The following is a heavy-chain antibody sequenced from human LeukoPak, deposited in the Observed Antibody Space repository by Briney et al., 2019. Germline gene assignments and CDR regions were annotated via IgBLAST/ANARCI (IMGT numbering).Heavy chain of an antibody. CDR1: GFTFNRYS. CDR2: ISGSSNDK. Sequence: GGSLRLXCLASGFTFNRYSMKWVRQAPGKGLEWVSSISGSSNDKHYIDSVKGRFTISRDNAKNSLFLQMNSLRAEDTAVYYCVRAEGSSGSSEYFQHWGQGTLVTVSS. D-gene: IGHD5-12*01. V-gene: IGHV3-21*01. J-gene: IGHJ1*01. CDR3: VRAEGSSGSSEYFQH.